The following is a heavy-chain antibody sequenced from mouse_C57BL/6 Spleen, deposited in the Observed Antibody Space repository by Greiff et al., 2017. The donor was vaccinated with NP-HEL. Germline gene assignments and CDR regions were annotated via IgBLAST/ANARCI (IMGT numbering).Heavy chain of an antibody. CDR2: ISSGGSTI. CDR1: GFTFSDYG. Sequence: EVKVVESGGGLVKPGGSLKLSCAASGFTFSDYGMHWVRQAPEKGLEWVAYISSGGSTIYYADTVKGRFTISRDNAKNTLFLQMTSLRSEDTAMYYCARNGNPAMDYWGQGTSVTVSS. CDR3: ARNGNPAMDY. J-gene: IGHJ4*01. D-gene: IGHD2-1*01. V-gene: IGHV5-17*01.